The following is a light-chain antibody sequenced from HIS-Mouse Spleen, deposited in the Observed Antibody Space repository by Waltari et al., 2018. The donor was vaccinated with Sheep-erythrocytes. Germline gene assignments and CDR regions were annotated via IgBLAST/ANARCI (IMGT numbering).Light chain of an antibody. CDR1: ALPKKY. CDR2: EDS. Sequence: SYELTQPPSVSVSLGQTARITCSGDALPKKYAYWYQQKSGQAPGLVIYEDSKRPSGIPERFSGSSSGTMATLTISGAQVEDEADYYCYSTDSSGNHRVFGGGTKLTVL. J-gene: IGLJ2*01. V-gene: IGLV3-10*01. CDR3: YSTDSSGNHRV.